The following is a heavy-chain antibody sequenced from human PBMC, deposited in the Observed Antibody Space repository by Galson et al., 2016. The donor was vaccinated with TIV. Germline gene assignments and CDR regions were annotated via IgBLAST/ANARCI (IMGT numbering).Heavy chain of an antibody. CDR2: MNPNSGNT. CDR3: ARSGDYGDY. J-gene: IGHJ4*02. D-gene: IGHD4-17*01. Sequence: SVKVSCKASGYTFITYDINWVRQATGQGLEWMGWMNPNSGNTGYAQKFRGRVTMTRNTSVRTAYMELSSLRSEDTAVYYCARSGDYGDYWGQGTLVTVSS. V-gene: IGHV1-8*01. CDR1: GYTFITYD.